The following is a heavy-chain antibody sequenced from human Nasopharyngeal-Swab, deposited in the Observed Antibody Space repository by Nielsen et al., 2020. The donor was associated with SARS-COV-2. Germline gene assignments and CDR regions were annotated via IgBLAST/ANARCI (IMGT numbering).Heavy chain of an antibody. V-gene: IGHV3-21*01. CDR3: ARVVLDSSGYCYPVNAFDI. J-gene: IGHJ3*02. D-gene: IGHD3-22*01. CDR2: ISSSSSYI. CDR1: GFTFSSYS. Sequence: GESLKISCAASGFTFSSYSMNWVRQAPGKGLEWVSSISSSSSYIYYADSVKGRFTISRDNAKNSLYLQMNSLRAEDTAVYYCARVVLDSSGYCYPVNAFDIWGQGTMVTVSS.